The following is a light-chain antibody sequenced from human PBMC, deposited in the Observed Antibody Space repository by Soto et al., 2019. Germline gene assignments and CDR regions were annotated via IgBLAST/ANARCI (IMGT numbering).Light chain of an antibody. CDR1: QSITTY. Sequence: EVVLTQFPGTLSLSPGERATLSCGASQSITTYLAWYQQKPGQAPRLLIYGASSRATGIPDRFSGSGSGTDFTFTISRLEPEYLAVYYCQQYGRSPITFGQGTRLEIK. V-gene: IGKV3-20*01. CDR2: GAS. CDR3: QQYGRSPIT. J-gene: IGKJ5*01.